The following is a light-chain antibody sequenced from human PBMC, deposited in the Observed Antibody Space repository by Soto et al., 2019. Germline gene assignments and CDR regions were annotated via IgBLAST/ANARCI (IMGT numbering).Light chain of an antibody. CDR1: QSVSNN. CDR2: GAS. V-gene: IGKV3D-15*01. Sequence: EIVMTQSPATLSVSPGERATLSCRASQSVSNNLAWYQQKRGQAPRLLIYGASARATGIPARVSGSGSGTEFTLPISSLQSEDFAVYYCQQYNNWPLTFGGGTKVESK. CDR3: QQYNNWPLT. J-gene: IGKJ4*01.